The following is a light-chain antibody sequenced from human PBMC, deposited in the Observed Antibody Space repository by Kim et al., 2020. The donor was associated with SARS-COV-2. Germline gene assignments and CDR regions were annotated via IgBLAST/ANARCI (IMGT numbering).Light chain of an antibody. CDR3: QAWDSSTAV. J-gene: IGLJ3*02. V-gene: IGLV3-1*01. CDR1: KLGDKY. CDR2: QDS. Sequence: SYELTQPTSVSVSPGQTASITCSGNKLGDKYACWYQQKPGQSPVLVIYQDSVRPSGIPERFSGSNSGSTATLTISGTQAMDEADYYCQAWDSSTAVFGGGTQLTVL.